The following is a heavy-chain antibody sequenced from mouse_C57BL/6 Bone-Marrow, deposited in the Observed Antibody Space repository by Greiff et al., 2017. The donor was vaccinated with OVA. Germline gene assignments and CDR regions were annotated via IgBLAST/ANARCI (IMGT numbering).Heavy chain of an antibody. CDR3: ARSGTGVDY. D-gene: IGHD4-1*01. CDR1: GYTFPSYW. V-gene: IGHV1-59*01. CDR2: IDPSDSYT. Sequence: QVQLQQPGAELVRPGTSVKLSCKASGYTFPSYWMHWVKQRPGQGLEWIGVIDPSDSYTNYNQKFKGKATLTVDTSSSTAYMQLSSLTSEDSAVYYCARSGTGVDYWGQGTTLTVSS. J-gene: IGHJ2*01.